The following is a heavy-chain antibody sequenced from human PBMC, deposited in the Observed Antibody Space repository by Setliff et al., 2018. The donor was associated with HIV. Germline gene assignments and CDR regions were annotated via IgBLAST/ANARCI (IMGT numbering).Heavy chain of an antibody. CDR1: GGSISSSSYY. D-gene: IGHD3-22*01. V-gene: IGHV4-39*07. Sequence: PSETLSLTCTVSGGSISSSSYYWGWIRQPPGKGLEWIGSIYYSGSTYYNPSLKSRVTISVDTSKNQFSLKLSSVTAADTAVYYCAGERGITMIVVVILDAFDIWGQGTMVTVSS. CDR2: IYYSGST. CDR3: AGERGITMIVVVILDAFDI. J-gene: IGHJ3*02.